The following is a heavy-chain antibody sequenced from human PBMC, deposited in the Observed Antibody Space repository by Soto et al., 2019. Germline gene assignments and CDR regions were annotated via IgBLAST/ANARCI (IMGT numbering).Heavy chain of an antibody. D-gene: IGHD3-10*01. CDR3: ARAPRGNYGYPSYFDY. CDR2: IYYSGST. Sequence: SETLSLTCTVSGGSIISYYWSWIRQPPGKGLEWIGYIYYSGSTNYNPSLKSRVTISVDTSKNQFSLKLSSVTAADTAVYYCARAPRGNYGYPSYFDYWGQGTLVTVSS. J-gene: IGHJ4*02. CDR1: GGSIISYY. V-gene: IGHV4-59*01.